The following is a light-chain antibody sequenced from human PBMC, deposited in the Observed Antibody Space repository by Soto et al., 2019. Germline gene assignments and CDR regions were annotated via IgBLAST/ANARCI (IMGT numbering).Light chain of an antibody. J-gene: IGKJ4*01. Sequence: ELVMTHSPATLSVSPWYKVSLSFMANQTISNMLAWYQQKPGQAPRLLIYAASTRATGVSARFSGSGSGTEFTLTISSLQSEDFTIYYCQYYNNWLATFGGGTKVDIK. CDR3: QYYNNWLAT. V-gene: IGKV3-15*01. CDR1: QTISNM. CDR2: AAS.